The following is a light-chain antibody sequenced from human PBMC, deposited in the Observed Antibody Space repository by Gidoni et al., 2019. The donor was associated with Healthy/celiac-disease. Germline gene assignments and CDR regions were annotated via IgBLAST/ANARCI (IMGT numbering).Light chain of an antibody. CDR1: QRVNSN. J-gene: IGKJ5*01. CDR2: GAS. Sequence: EIVMTQSPATLSVSPGERATLSCRASQRVNSNLAWYQQKPGQAPRLLIYGASTRATGIPARFSGSGSGTEFTLTISSLQSEDFAVYYCQQYNNWPPSITFGQGTRLEIK. CDR3: QQYNNWPPSIT. V-gene: IGKV3-15*01.